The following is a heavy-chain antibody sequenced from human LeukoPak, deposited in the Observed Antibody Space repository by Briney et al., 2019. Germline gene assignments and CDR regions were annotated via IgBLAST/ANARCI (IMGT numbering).Heavy chain of an antibody. CDR3: ARWRGSGYGLDY. V-gene: IGHV4-59*01. D-gene: IGHD5-12*01. CDR1: GGSITNYY. CDR2: IHCSGST. Sequence: SETLSLTRTVSGGSITNYYWSWFRQPPGKGLEWIGHIHCSGSTNYNPSLKSRVTISVDTSKNHFSLKLSSVTAADTAVYHCARWRGSGYGLDYWGQGTLATVSS. J-gene: IGHJ4*02.